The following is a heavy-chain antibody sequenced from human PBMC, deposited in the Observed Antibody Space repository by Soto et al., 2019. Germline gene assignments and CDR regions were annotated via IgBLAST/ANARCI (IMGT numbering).Heavy chain of an antibody. CDR3: AREDMSGTYYFDS. D-gene: IGHD1-26*01. CDR2: VYYSGIT. V-gene: IGHV4-61*01. J-gene: IGHJ4*02. Sequence: PSETLSLTCSVSGGSVSSQTHFWSCIRQAPGKGLEWIGYVYYSGITNSNPSLKSRVTISADTSHNQIFLSVTSVTAADTAVYYCAREDMSGTYYFDSWGQGTLVTVSS. CDR1: GGSVSSQTHF.